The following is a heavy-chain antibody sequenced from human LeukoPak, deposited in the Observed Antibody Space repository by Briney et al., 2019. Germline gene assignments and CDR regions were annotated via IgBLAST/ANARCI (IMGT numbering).Heavy chain of an antibody. Sequence: ASVKVSCKASGGTFSSYAISWVRQAPGQGLEWMGRIIPILGIANYAQKFQGRVTITADKSTSTAYMELSSLRSEDTAVYYCARYVGATTYYFDYWGQGTLVTVSS. CDR3: ARYVGATTYYFDY. D-gene: IGHD1-26*01. V-gene: IGHV1-69*04. CDR2: IIPILGIA. J-gene: IGHJ4*02. CDR1: GGTFSSYA.